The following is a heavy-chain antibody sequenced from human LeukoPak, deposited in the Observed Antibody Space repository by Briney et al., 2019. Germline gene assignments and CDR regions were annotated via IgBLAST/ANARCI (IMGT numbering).Heavy chain of an antibody. CDR2: INPNSGGT. D-gene: IGHD2-15*01. V-gene: IGHV1-2*04. J-gene: IGHJ5*02. CDR3: ARDISGSGNWFDP. CDR1: GYTFTGYY. Sequence: ASVKVSCKASGYTFTGYYMHWVRQAPGQGLEWMGWINPNSGGTNYAQKFQGWVTMTRDTSISTAYMELSRLRSDDTAVYYCARDISGSGNWFDPWGQGTLVTVSP.